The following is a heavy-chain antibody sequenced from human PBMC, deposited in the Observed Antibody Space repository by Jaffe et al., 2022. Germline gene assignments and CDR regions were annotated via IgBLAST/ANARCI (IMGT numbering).Heavy chain of an antibody. D-gene: IGHD3-9*01. J-gene: IGHJ6*03. CDR1: GGSISSGSYY. V-gene: IGHV4-61*02. CDR2: IYTSGST. Sequence: QVQLQESGPGLVKPSQTLSLTCTVSGGSISSGSYYWSWIRQPAGKGLEWIGRIYTSGSTNYNPSLKSRVTISVDTSKNQFSLKLSSVTAADTAVYYCARERGLYVLRYFDSGWGSLGYYYMDVWGKGTTVTVSS. CDR3: ARERGLYVLRYFDSGWGSLGYYYMDV.